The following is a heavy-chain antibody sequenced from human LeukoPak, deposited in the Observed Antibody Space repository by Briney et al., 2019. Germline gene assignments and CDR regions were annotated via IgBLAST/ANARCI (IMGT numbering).Heavy chain of an antibody. CDR3: AREDAYYEYSGSLGAFDI. J-gene: IGHJ3*02. Sequence: ASVKVSCKASGYTFTGYYMHWVRQAPGQGLEWMGWINPNSGGTNYAQKFQGRVTMTGDTSISTAYMELSRLRSDDTAVYYCAREDAYYEYSGSLGAFDIWGQGTMVTVSS. V-gene: IGHV1-2*02. D-gene: IGHD6-6*01. CDR1: GYTFTGYY. CDR2: INPNSGGT.